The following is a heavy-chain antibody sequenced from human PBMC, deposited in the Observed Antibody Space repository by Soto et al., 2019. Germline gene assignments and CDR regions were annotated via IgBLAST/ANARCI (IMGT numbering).Heavy chain of an antibody. CDR2: IMPIFRTA. J-gene: IGHJ6*02. V-gene: IGHV1-69*12. CDR3: ARDKDRAQLGGNYYYMMDV. CDR1: GGTFSTSA. Sequence: QVQVVQSGAEVKKPGSSVKVSCKTSGGTFSTSAISWVRQAPGQGLEWMGGIMPIFRTADYAQKFQDRVTITADESASTAYLESSSLRSEDTAVYYCARDKDRAQLGGNYYYMMDVGGQGTTVTVTS. D-gene: IGHD3-3*02.